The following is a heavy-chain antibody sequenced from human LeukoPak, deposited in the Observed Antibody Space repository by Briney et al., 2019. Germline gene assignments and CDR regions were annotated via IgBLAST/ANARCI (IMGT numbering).Heavy chain of an antibody. CDR2: VFYSGKT. J-gene: IGHJ4*02. V-gene: IGHV4-4*02. Sequence: PSETLSLTCSVSGDYINTGHRWSWVRQPPGKGLEWIGEVFYSGKTDFNPSLKNRVTISLDKSKNQFSLKLTSVTAADTAVYYCAAASQLWLIDQWGQGTLVVVSS. CDR1: GDYINTGHR. D-gene: IGHD3-10*01. CDR3: AAASQLWLIDQ.